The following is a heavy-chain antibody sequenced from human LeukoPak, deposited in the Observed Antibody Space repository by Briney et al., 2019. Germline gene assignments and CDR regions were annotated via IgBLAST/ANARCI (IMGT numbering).Heavy chain of an antibody. CDR1: GFTFSSYE. D-gene: IGHD5-24*01. CDR2: ISSSGSTI. Sequence: GGSLRLSCAASGFTFSSYEMNWVRQAPGKGLEWVSYISSSGSTIYYADSMKGRFTISRDNAKNSLYLQMNSLRAEDTAVYYCASWEMATTTGFDYWGQGTLVTVSS. V-gene: IGHV3-48*03. J-gene: IGHJ4*02. CDR3: ASWEMATTTGFDY.